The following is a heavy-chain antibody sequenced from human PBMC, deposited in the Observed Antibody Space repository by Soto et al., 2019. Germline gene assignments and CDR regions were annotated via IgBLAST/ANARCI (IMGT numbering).Heavy chain of an antibody. CDR3: ARKKTIRVGGFIITNCFDP. J-gene: IGHJ5*02. CDR1: GGSISSGGYY. D-gene: IGHD3-10*01. CDR2: IYYSGST. V-gene: IGHV4-31*03. Sequence: SETLSLTCTVSGGSISSGGYYWSWIRQHPGKGLEWIGYIYYSGSTYYNPSLKSRVTISVDTSKNQFSLKLSSVTAADTAVYYWARKKTIRVGGFIITNCFDPWGKEPLFPVPS.